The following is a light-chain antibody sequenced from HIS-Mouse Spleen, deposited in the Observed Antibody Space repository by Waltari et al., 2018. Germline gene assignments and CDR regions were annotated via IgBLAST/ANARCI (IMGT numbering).Light chain of an antibody. CDR1: SSAVGGYTY. V-gene: IGLV2-11*01. CDR2: DVS. Sequence: QSALTQPRSVSGSPGQSVTISCTGTSSAVGGYTYVSWYQQHPAKPPKLMIYDVSKRPSGVPDRFSGSKSGNTASLTISGLQAEDEADYYCCSYAGSYTLVFGGGTKLTVL. J-gene: IGLJ2*01. CDR3: CSYAGSYTLV.